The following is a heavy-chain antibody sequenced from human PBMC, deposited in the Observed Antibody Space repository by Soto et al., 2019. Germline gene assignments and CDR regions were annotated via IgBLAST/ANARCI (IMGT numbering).Heavy chain of an antibody. J-gene: IGHJ3*02. Sequence: SETLSLTCTVSGGSIRSYYWSWIRQPRGKGREWIGYIYYSGSTNYNPSLKSRFTISVDTSKNQFSLKLSSVTAADTAVYYCARYNWGAMVAFDIWGQGTMVT. V-gene: IGHV4-59*01. D-gene: IGHD1-1*01. CDR2: IYYSGST. CDR3: ARYNWGAMVAFDI. CDR1: GGSIRSYY.